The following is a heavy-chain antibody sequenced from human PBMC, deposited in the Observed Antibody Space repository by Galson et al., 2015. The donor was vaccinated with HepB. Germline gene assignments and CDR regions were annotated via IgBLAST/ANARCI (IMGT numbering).Heavy chain of an antibody. CDR2: ISSSSSYI. CDR3: ARDPSPLAGNYFDY. D-gene: IGHD3-10*01. J-gene: IGHJ4*02. CDR1: GLTFSSYS. V-gene: IGHV3-21*01. Sequence: SLRLSCAASGLTFSSYSMNWVRQAPGKGLEWVSSISSSSSYIYYADSVKGRFTISRDNAKNSLYLQMNSLRAEDTAVYYCARDPSPLAGNYFDYWGQGTLVTVSS.